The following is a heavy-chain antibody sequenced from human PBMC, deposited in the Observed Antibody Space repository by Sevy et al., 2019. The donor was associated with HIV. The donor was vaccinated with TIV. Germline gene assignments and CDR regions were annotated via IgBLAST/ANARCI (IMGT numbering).Heavy chain of an antibody. CDR1: GFTFTNTW. J-gene: IGHJ4*02. CDR3: TTGDPYNRYGYMRPYFFDY. CDR2: IKSKTDGGTG. V-gene: IGHV3-15*01. D-gene: IGHD5-18*01. Sequence: GGSLRLSCAASGFTFTNTWMSWVRQAPGKGLEWVGRIKSKTDGGTGDNAATVKGRFSISRDDSKNKLYLQMNSLKTEDTAAYYCTTGDPYNRYGYMRPYFFDYWGQGTLVTVSS.